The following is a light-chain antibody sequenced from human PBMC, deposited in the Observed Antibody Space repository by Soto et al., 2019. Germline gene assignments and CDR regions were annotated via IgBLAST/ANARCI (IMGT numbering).Light chain of an antibody. CDR2: NTR. V-gene: IGLV7-43*01. Sequence: QAVVTQEPSLTVSPGGTVTLTCASSTEAVTSGYYPNWFQQKPGQAPRALIYNTRNKHSWTPARFSGSLLGGKAALTLSGAQPEDEAEYYCLLYYGGAYVFGAGTKVTVL. CDR3: LLYYGGAYV. J-gene: IGLJ1*01. CDR1: TEAVTSGYY.